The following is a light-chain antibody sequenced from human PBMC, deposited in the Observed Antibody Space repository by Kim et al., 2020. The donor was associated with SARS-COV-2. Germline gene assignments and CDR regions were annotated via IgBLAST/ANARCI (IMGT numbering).Light chain of an antibody. Sequence: CTGERDTLCCRASQSVSSSQLAWYQQKPGQDPRLLLSGATNRAPGTPDRFSGSGSGTDFTLAISRLEAEDLAVYYCLHYGSAKRTFGQGTKVDIK. CDR3: LHYGSAKRT. V-gene: IGKV3-20*01. CDR2: GAT. J-gene: IGKJ1*01. CDR1: QSVSSSQ.